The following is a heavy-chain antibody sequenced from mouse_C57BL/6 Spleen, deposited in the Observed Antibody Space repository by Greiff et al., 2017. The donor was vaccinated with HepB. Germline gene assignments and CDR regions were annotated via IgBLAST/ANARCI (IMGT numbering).Heavy chain of an antibody. CDR2: IYPRSGNT. CDR1: GYTFTSYG. J-gene: IGHJ2*01. CDR3: ARSGYYASRDY. D-gene: IGHD2-3*01. V-gene: IGHV1-81*01. Sequence: VKLMESGAELARPGASVKLSCKASGYTFTSYGISWVKQRTGQGLEWIGEIYPRSGNTYYNEKFKGKATLTADKSSSTAYMELRSLTSEDSAVYFCARSGYYASRDYWGQGTTLTVSS.